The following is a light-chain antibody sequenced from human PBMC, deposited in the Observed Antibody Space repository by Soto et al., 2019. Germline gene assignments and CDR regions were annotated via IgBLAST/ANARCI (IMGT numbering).Light chain of an antibody. CDR1: SSDVGRYNY. CDR2: DVT. Sequence: QSALTQPASVSGSPGQSITISCTGTSSDVGRYNYVSWYQQHPGKAPKLIIYDVTYRPSGVSDRFSGSKSGSTASLTISGLQAEDEADYYCSSYRGSSTSFGGGTQLTVL. J-gene: IGLJ3*02. CDR3: SSYRGSSTS. V-gene: IGLV2-14*01.